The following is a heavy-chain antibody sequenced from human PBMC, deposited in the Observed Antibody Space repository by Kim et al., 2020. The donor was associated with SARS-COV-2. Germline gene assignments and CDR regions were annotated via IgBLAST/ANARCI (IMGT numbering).Heavy chain of an antibody. D-gene: IGHD5-18*01. CDR1: GFTFSSYS. V-gene: IGHV3-21*01. CDR3: ARDLGYSYGYLDY. CDR2: ISSSSSYI. Sequence: GGSLRLSCAASGFTFSSYSMNWVRQAPGKGLEWVSSISSSSSYIYYADSVKGRFTISRDNAKNSLYLQMNSLRAEDTAVYYCARDLGYSYGYLDYWGQGTPVTVSS. J-gene: IGHJ4*02.